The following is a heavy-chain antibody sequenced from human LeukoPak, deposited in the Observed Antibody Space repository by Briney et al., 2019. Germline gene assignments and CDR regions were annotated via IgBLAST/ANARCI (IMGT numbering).Heavy chain of an antibody. CDR1: GFTFSSYA. J-gene: IGHJ5*02. CDR2: ISDDGSNK. Sequence: GGSLRLSCAASGFTFSSYAMHWVRQAPGKGLEWVAVISDDGSNKYYADSVKGRFTISRDNSQNKLYLQMNSLRAEDTAVYYCARDRSPYSSSWYGGWFDPWGQGTLVTVSS. V-gene: IGHV3-30*04. CDR3: ARDRSPYSSSWYGGWFDP. D-gene: IGHD6-13*01.